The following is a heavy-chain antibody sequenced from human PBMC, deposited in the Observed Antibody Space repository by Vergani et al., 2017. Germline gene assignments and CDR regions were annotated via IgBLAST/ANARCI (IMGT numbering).Heavy chain of an antibody. J-gene: IGHJ4*02. D-gene: IGHD4-17*01. CDR3: AREVGYGEANFDY. Sequence: QVQLQESGPGLVKPSETLSLTCTVSGGSVSSGSYYWSWIRQPAGKGLEWIGYIYYSGSTNYNPSLKSRVTISVDTSKNLFSLKLSSVTAADTAVYYCAREVGYGEANFDYWGQGTLVTVSS. CDR1: GGSVSSGSYY. CDR2: IYYSGST. V-gene: IGHV4-61*10.